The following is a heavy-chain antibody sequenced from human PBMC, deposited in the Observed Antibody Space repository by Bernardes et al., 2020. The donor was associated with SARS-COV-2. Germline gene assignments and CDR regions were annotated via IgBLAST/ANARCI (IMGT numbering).Heavy chain of an antibody. V-gene: IGHV4-34*01. CDR2: INHSGST. CDR1: GGSFSGYY. Sequence: SETLSLTCAVYGGSFSGYYWSWIRQPPGKGLEWIGEINHSGSTNYNPSLKSRVTISVDTSKNQFSLKLSSVTAADTAVYYCARGRRDIVVVPAANAITGTTPPDCWGQGTLVTVSS. CDR3: ARGRRDIVVVPAANAITGTTPPDC. D-gene: IGHD2-2*01. J-gene: IGHJ4*02.